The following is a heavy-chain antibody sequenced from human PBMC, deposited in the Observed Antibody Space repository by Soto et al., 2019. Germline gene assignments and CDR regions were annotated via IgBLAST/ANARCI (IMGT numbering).Heavy chain of an antibody. Sequence: PSETLALTCTVSGGSISSYYLSWIRQPAGKGLEWIGRIYTSGSTNYNPSLKSRVTVSVDTSKNQFSLKLSSVTAADTAVYYCARETEYQLLPTYYFDYWGQGTLVTVSS. D-gene: IGHD2-2*01. CDR2: IYTSGST. J-gene: IGHJ4*02. CDR1: GGSISSYY. V-gene: IGHV4-4*07. CDR3: ARETEYQLLPTYYFDY.